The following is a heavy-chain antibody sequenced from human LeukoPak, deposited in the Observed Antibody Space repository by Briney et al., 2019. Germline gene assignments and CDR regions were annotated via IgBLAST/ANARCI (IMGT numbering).Heavy chain of an antibody. D-gene: IGHD6-19*01. CDR1: GFTFSDYY. CDR3: ARFRTSAWYVGDL. V-gene: IGHV3-11*06. CDR2: ISSSSSYT. Sequence: PGGSLRLSCAASGFTFSDYYMSWIRQAPGKGLEWVSYISSSSSYTNYADSVKGRFTISRDNAKNSLFLQINTLRAEDSAIYYCARFRTSAWYVGDLWGQGTLVTVSS. J-gene: IGHJ5*02.